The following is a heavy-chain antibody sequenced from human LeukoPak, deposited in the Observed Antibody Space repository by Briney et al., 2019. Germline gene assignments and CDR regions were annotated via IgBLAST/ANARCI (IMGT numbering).Heavy chain of an antibody. CDR2: INTDGSLT. J-gene: IGHJ4*02. V-gene: IGHV3-74*01. CDR1: GFTFNNYW. D-gene: IGHD3-3*01. Sequence: GGSLRLSCAASGFTFNNYWMHWVRQAPGKGLVWVSRINTDGSLTNYADSVKGRFTFSRDNAKNTLYLEMNSLRAEDTAVYYCARPLSYDFWSGSSYWGQGTLVTVSS. CDR3: ARPLSYDFWSGSSY.